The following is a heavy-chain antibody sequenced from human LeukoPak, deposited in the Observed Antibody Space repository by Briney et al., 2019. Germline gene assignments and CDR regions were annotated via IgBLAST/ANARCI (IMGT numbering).Heavy chain of an antibody. Sequence: GRSLRLSCAASGFTFSSYGMHWVRQAPGKGLVWVAIISYDASNKYYADSVKGRFTISRDNSKKTLYLQMNSLRLEDTAVYYCAKDFSVYYYDSRVLDYWGQGTLVTVSS. J-gene: IGHJ4*02. CDR3: AKDFSVYYYDSRVLDY. V-gene: IGHV3-30*18. CDR1: GFTFSSYG. CDR2: ISYDASNK. D-gene: IGHD3-22*01.